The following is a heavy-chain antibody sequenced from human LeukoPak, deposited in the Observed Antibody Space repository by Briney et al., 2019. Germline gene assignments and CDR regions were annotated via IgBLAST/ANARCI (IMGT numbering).Heavy chain of an antibody. CDR3: ARAGVVVTFYYFDY. Sequence: SQTLSLTCTVSGGSISSGSYYWSWIRQPAGKGLEWIGRIYTSGSTNYNPSLKSRVTISVDTSKNQFSLKLSSVTAADTAVYYCARAGVVVTFYYFDYWGQGTLVTVSS. D-gene: IGHD3-22*01. V-gene: IGHV4-61*02. J-gene: IGHJ4*02. CDR1: GGSISSGSYY. CDR2: IYTSGST.